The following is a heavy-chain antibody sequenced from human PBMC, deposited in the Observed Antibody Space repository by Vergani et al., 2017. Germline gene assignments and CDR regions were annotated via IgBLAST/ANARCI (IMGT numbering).Heavy chain of an antibody. CDR1: GDSVSSNSAA. CDR2: TYYRSKWYN. D-gene: IGHD6-13*01. CDR3: ARAAYIAAADRDGPAGIDY. V-gene: IGHV6-1*01. Sequence: QVQLQQSGPGLVKPSQTLSLTCAISGDSVSSNSAAWNWIRQSPSRGLEWLGRTYYRSKWYNDYAVSVKSRITINPDTSKNQFSLQLNSVTPEDTAVYYCARAAYIAAADRDGPAGIDYWGQGTLVTVSS. J-gene: IGHJ4*02.